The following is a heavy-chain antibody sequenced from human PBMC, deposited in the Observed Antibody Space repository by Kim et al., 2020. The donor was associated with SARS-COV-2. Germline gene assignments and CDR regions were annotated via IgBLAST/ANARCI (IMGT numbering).Heavy chain of an antibody. D-gene: IGHD2-2*01. CDR2: INTNTGNP. CDR3: ARVSYCSSTSCPEPFDY. J-gene: IGHJ4*02. V-gene: IGHV7-4-1*02. CDR1: GYTFTSYA. Sequence: ASVKVSCKASGYTFTSYAMNWVRQAPGQGLEWMGWINTNTGNPTYAQGFTGRFVFSLDTSVSTAYLQISSLKAEDTAVYYCARVSYCSSTSCPEPFDYWGQGTLVTVSS.